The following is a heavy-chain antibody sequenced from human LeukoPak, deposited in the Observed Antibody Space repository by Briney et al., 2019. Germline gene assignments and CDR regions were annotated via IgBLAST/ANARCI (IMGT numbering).Heavy chain of an antibody. CDR2: IKSQTDGGTT. CDR1: GFTFSNAW. Sequence: GGSLRLSCAASGFTFSNAWMSWVRQAPGKGLEWVGRIKSQTDGGTTDYAAPVKGRFTISRDDSKNTLYLQMSSLKTEDTALHYCTTDWSGSDYHDYWGQGTLVTVSS. D-gene: IGHD3-3*01. CDR3: TTDWSGSDYHDY. J-gene: IGHJ4*02. V-gene: IGHV3-15*01.